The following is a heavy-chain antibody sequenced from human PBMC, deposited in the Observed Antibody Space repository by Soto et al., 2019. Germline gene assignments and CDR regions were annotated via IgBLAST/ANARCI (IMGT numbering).Heavy chain of an antibody. D-gene: IGHD6-19*01. J-gene: IGHJ4*02. CDR2: IYNGETT. CDR1: GASISRYY. V-gene: IGHV4-4*09. CDR3: ARTTGWPGFDF. Sequence: QVQPQESGPGLVKPSETMSLICTASGASISRYYWSWIRQPPGKGLEWIGHIYNGETTKYNPSLKSRVTISVGPSTTQLSLKLNSVTAADTAVYYCARTTGWPGFDFWGQGTLVTVSS.